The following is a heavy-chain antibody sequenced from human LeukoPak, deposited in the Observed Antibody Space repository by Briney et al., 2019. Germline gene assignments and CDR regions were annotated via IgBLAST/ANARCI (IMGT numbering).Heavy chain of an antibody. V-gene: IGHV3-30-3*01. Sequence: GGSLRLSCAASGFTFSTYTMHWVRQAPGKGLEWVAVISYDGNSEYYADSVKGRFTISRDNAKNSLYLQMNSLRAEDTAVYYCARDPSPSSGWSSSRLASYWYFDLWGRGTLVTVSS. CDR1: GFTFSTYT. J-gene: IGHJ2*01. D-gene: IGHD6-19*01. CDR3: ARDPSPSSGWSSSRLASYWYFDL. CDR2: ISYDGNSE.